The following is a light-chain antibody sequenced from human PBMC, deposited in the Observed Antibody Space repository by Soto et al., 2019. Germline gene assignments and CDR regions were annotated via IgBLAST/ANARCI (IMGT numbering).Light chain of an antibody. CDR2: WAS. Sequence: DIVMTQSPDSLAGSLGESATISFESSQGVFYRSHNTNYLAWSPQKPGPPPKLLLYWASTRESGVPDRFSGSGCGTDFFLTISSLQAEDVAVYYCQQYYSAPTWTCGQGTKVDIK. CDR1: QGVFYRSHNTNY. J-gene: IGKJ1*01. CDR3: QQYYSAPTWT. V-gene: IGKV4-1*01.